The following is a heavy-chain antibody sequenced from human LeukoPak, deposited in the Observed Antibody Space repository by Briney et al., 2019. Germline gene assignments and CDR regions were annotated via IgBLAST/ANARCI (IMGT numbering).Heavy chain of an antibody. V-gene: IGHV4-38-2*02. Sequence: PSETLSLTCTVSGYSISSGYYWGWIRQPPGKGLEWIGSIYYSGSTYYNPSLKSRVTISVDTSKNQFSLKLSSVTAADTAVYYCARDPDYWGQGTLVTVSS. CDR3: ARDPDY. J-gene: IGHJ4*02. CDR1: GYSISSGYY. CDR2: IYYSGST.